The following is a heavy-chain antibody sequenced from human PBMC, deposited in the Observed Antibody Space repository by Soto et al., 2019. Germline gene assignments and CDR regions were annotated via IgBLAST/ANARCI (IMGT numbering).Heavy chain of an antibody. CDR3: ARVGYYGSGSYQIDY. V-gene: IGHV4-59*01. CDR2: IYYSGST. D-gene: IGHD3-10*01. J-gene: IGHJ4*02. CDR1: GGSISSYY. Sequence: TLSLTCTVSGGSISSYYWSWIRQPPGKGLEWIGYIYYSGSTNYNPSLKSRVTISVDTSKNQFSLKLSSVTAADTAVYYCARVGYYGSGSYQIDYWGQGTLVTVSS.